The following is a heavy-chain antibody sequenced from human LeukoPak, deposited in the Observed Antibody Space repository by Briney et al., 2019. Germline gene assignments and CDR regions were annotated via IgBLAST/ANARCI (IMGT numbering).Heavy chain of an antibody. CDR3: ARDGPYYYDSSGYYSYYFDY. D-gene: IGHD3-22*01. CDR2: IHPNSGGT. Sequence: ASVKVSCKASGYTFTGYYLHWVRQAPGQGLEWMGWIHPNSGGTNYAQKFQGRVTMTRDTSISTAYMELSRLRSDDTAVYYCARDGPYYYDSSGYYSYYFDYWGQGTLVTVSS. J-gene: IGHJ4*02. V-gene: IGHV1-2*02. CDR1: GYTFTGYY.